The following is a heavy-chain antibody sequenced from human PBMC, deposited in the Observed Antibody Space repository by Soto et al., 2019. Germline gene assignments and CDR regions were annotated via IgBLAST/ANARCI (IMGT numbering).Heavy chain of an antibody. CDR3: EAALYSSGLSFDY. D-gene: IGHD6-19*01. V-gene: IGHV1-46*01. CDR1: GYIFTSYY. J-gene: IGHJ4*02. CDR2: INPSGGST. Sequence: ASVKVSCKSSGYIFTSYYIHWVRQAPGQGLEWMGIINPSGGSTSYAQKFQGRVTMTRDTSTSTAYMELSSLRSEDTAVYYCEAALYSSGLSFDYWGQGTLVTVSS.